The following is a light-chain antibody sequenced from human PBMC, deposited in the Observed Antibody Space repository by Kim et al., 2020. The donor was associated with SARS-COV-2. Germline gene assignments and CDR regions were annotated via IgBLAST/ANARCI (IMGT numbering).Light chain of an antibody. CDR2: TNN. CDR1: SSNIGSNT. Sequence: ELTQPPSASGTPGQRVTISCSGSSSNIGSNTVNWYQQLPGTAPKLLIYTNNQRPSGVPDRFSGSKSGTSASLAISGLQSEDEADYYCAAWDDSLNGVVFGGGTQLTVL. CDR3: AAWDDSLNGVV. V-gene: IGLV1-44*01. J-gene: IGLJ2*01.